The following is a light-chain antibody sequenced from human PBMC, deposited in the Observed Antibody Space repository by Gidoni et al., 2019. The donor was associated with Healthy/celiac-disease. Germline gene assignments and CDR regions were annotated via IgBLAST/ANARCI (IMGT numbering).Light chain of an antibody. Sequence: SYELTQPPPVSVSPGQTASITCSGDKLGDKYACWYQQKPGQSPVLVIYQDSKRPSGIPERFSGSNSGNTATLTISGTQAMDEADYYWQAWDSSTAWRVFGGGTKLTVL. CDR1: KLGDKY. CDR3: QAWDSSTAWRV. V-gene: IGLV3-1*01. CDR2: QDS. J-gene: IGLJ3*02.